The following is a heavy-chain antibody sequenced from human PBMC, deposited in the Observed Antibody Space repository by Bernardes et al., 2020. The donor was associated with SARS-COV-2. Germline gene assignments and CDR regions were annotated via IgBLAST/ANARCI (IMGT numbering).Heavy chain of an antibody. CDR2: ISAYNGTT. CDR1: GYTFTSYG. V-gene: IGHV1-18*01. D-gene: IGHD3-9*01. J-gene: IGHJ6*02. CDR3: ARDRYDILTGYYNVVDYYYYGMDV. Sequence: ASVKVSCKASGYTFTSYGISWVRQAPGQGLEWMGWISAYNGTTTYAQKLQGRVTMTTDTSTSTAYMELRSLRSDDTAVYYCARDRYDILTGYYNVVDYYYYGMDVWGQGTTVTVSS.